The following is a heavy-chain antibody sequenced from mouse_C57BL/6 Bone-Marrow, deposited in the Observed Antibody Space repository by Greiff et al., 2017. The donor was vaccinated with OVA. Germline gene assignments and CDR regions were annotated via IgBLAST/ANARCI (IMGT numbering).Heavy chain of an antibody. J-gene: IGHJ4*01. V-gene: IGHV1-15*01. CDR3: TRGYSIYYAMDY. CDR1: GYTFTDYE. CDR2: IDPETGGT. Sequence: QVHVKQSGAELVRPGASVTLSCKASGYTFTDYEMHWVKQTPVHGLEWIGAIDPETGGTAYNQKFKGKAILTADKSSSTAYMELSSLTSEVSAFYYCTRGYSIYYAMDYWGQGASVTVSS. D-gene: IGHD2-5*01.